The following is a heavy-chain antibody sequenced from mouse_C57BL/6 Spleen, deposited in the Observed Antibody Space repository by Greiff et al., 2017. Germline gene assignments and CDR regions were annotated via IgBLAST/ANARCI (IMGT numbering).Heavy chain of an antibody. CDR2: IYPGDGDT. CDR3: ARGNYYGD. J-gene: IGHJ4*01. V-gene: IGHV1-82*01. D-gene: IGHD1-1*01. Sequence: VQLQQSGPELVKPGASVTISCKASGYAFSSSWMNWVKQSPGKGLEWIGRIYPGDGDTNYNGKLKGKARLTADKSYSTAYMQLSSQTTEDSSVYFCARGNYYGDWGQGTSVTVSS. CDR1: GYAFSSSW.